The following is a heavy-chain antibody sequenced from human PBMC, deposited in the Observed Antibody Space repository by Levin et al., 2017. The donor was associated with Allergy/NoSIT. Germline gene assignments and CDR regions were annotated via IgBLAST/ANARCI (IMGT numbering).Heavy chain of an antibody. CDR2: IYSGGST. CDR1: GFTVSSNY. D-gene: IGHD3-9*01. CDR3: AKGDSDILTGYPRRWSDY. Sequence: GESLKISCAASGFTVSSNYMSWVRQAPGKGLEWVSVIYSGGSTYYADSVNGRFTISRDNSKNTVHLQMNSLRTEDTAIYYCAKGDSDILTGYPRRWSDYWGQGTLVTVSS. V-gene: IGHV3-66*02. J-gene: IGHJ4*02.